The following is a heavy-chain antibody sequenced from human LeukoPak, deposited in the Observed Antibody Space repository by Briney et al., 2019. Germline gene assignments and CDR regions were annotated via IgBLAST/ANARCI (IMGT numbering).Heavy chain of an antibody. D-gene: IGHD3-9*01. V-gene: IGHV3-30*18. Sequence: GGSLRLSCEASGFTFSSYGMHWVRQAPGKGLEWVAVISYDGSNKYYADSVKGRFTISRDNSKNTLYLQMNSLRAEDTAVYYCAKDENYDILTGSIRYWGQGTLVTVSS. CDR1: GFTFSSYG. CDR3: AKDENYDILTGSIRY. J-gene: IGHJ4*02. CDR2: ISYDGSNK.